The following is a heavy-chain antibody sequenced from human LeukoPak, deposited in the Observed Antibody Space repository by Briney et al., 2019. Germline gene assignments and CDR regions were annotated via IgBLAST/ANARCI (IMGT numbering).Heavy chain of an antibody. D-gene: IGHD5-18*01. CDR2: VSYSRVAT. J-gene: IGHJ3*01. V-gene: IGHV3-23*01. CDR1: GFTFSTFA. Sequence: GGSLRLSCAASGFTFSTFALSWVRQAPGKGLEWVSGVSYSRVATYYADSVKGRFTISRDDAENILYLQMYGLRAEDTAVYFCAKAFREFGTSSSYSSFDSWGQGTMVTVSS. CDR3: AKAFREFGTSSSYSSFDS.